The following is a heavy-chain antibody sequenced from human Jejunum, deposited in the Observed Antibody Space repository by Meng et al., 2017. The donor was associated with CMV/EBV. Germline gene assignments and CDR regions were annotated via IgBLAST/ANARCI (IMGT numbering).Heavy chain of an antibody. CDR1: GGTFGSYK. CDR2: VTPILGIA. V-gene: IGHV1-69*02. D-gene: IGHD2-15*01. J-gene: IGHJ6*02. CDR3: ARGGAAGMDV. Sequence: SCEASGGTFGSYKITWVRQAPGQGLEWMGRVTPILGIADYTQKFQDRVTITADKSTNTAYMELSSLRSEDTAVYYCARGGAAGMDVWGQGTTVTVSS.